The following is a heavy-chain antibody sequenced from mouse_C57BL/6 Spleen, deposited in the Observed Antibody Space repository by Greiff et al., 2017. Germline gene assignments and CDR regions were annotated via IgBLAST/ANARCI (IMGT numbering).Heavy chain of an antibody. CDR2: ISYDGSN. CDR3: ARGELVPDY. J-gene: IGHJ2*01. Sequence: EVQLQQSGPGLVKPSPSLSLTCSVTGYSITSGYYWNWIRQLPGNQLEWMGYISYDGSNNYNPSLKNRISITRETSKNPFYLKFNSVTTEHTPTYYGARGELVPDYWGQGATLTVSS. CDR1: GYSITSGYY. D-gene: IGHD6-1*01. V-gene: IGHV3-6*01.